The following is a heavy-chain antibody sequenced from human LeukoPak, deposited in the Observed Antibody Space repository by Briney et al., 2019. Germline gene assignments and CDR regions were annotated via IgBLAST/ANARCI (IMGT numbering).Heavy chain of an antibody. CDR3: ARAHQPLWFGDLRVHGMDV. J-gene: IGHJ6*04. Sequence: ASVKVSCKASGYTFTNYAIHWVRQAPGQRLEWMGWINAANSNTKYSEQFQGRVTITRDTSASTAYMEMSSLKSEDTAVYYCARAHQPLWFGDLRVHGMDVWGKGTTVTVSS. CDR1: GYTFTNYA. V-gene: IGHV1-3*01. D-gene: IGHD3-10*01. CDR2: INAANSNT.